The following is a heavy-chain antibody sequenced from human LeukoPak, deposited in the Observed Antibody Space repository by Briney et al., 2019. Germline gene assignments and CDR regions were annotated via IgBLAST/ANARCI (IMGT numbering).Heavy chain of an antibody. J-gene: IGHJ4*02. CDR3: ARVPRGGGAIILFDY. V-gene: IGHV1-18*01. CDR2: ISAYNGNT. Sequence: ASVKVSCKASGYTFTSYGISWVRQAPGQGLEWMGWISAYNGNTNYAQKLQGRVTMTTDTSTSTAYMELRSLRSGDTAVYYCARVPRGGGAIILFDYWSQGTLVTVSS. CDR1: GYTFTSYG. D-gene: IGHD3-16*02.